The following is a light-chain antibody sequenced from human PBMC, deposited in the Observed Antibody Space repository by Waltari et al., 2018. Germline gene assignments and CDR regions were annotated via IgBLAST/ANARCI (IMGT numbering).Light chain of an antibody. V-gene: IGLV2-14*01. J-gene: IGLJ1*01. Sequence: QSALTQPASVSGSPGQSITISCTGTSRDVGGYNYVSWYQQHPGKAPKLMIYDVSKRPSGVSNRFSGSKAGNTASLTISGLQAEDEADYYCSSYTSSSDYVFGTGTKVTVL. CDR1: SRDVGGYNY. CDR3: SSYTSSSDYV. CDR2: DVS.